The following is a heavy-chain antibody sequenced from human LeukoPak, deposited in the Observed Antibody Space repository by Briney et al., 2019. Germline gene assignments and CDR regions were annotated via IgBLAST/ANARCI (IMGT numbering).Heavy chain of an antibody. CDR3: AKGRVVTTSPLNY. V-gene: IGHV3-23*01. CDR1: GFTFNNHA. D-gene: IGHD2-21*02. Sequence: GGSLRLSCAASGFTFNNHAMNWVRQAPGKGLEWVSSISGGGGSTNYADSVKGRFTTSRDNSKNTLSLEMNSLRADDTAVYFCAKGRVVTTSPLNYWGQGTLVTVSS. CDR2: ISGGGGST. J-gene: IGHJ4*02.